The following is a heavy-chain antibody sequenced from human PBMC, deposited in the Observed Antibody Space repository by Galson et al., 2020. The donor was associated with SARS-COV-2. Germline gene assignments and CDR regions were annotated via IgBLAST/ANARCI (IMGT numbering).Heavy chain of an antibody. Sequence: SETLSLTCTVSGGSISSSSYYWGWIRQPPGKGLEWIGSIYYSGSTYYNPSLKSRVTISVDTSKNQFSLKLSSVTAADTAVYYCASLTGWSSPDEYYYYYGMDVWGQGTTVTVSS. CDR2: IYYSGST. J-gene: IGHJ6*02. CDR1: GGSISSSSYY. V-gene: IGHV4-39*07. D-gene: IGHD3-9*01. CDR3: ASLTGWSSPDEYYYYYGMDV.